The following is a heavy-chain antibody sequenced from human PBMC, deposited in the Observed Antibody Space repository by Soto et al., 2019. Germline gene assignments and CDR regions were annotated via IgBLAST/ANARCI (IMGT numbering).Heavy chain of an antibody. Sequence: GGSLRLSCAASGFTFSSYGMHWVRQAPGKGLEWVAVISYDGSNKYYADSVKGRFTISRDNSKNTLYLQMNSLRAEDTAVYYCVGPDYYGSGSYFYYHRVAATPWGMDVWGQGTTVTVSS. D-gene: IGHD3-10*01. J-gene: IGHJ6*02. CDR3: VGPDYYGSGSYFYYHRVAATPWGMDV. CDR2: ISYDGSNK. CDR1: GFTFSSYG. V-gene: IGHV3-30*03.